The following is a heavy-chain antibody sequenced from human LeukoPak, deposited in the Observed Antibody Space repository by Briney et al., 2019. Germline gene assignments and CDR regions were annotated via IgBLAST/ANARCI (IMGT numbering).Heavy chain of an antibody. Sequence: PSETLSPTCTIPGGSLSSTSYYWGWIRQPPGKGLEWIGSIYYSGSTYYNPSLKSRVTISIDTSQNQFSLKVSSATAADTAVYYCARHTSWYFWSGSPPYYYYYMDVWGKGTTVTVSS. CDR3: ARHTSWYFWSGSPPYYYYYMDV. V-gene: IGHV4-39*01. CDR2: IYYSGST. CDR1: GGSLSSTSYY. D-gene: IGHD3-3*01. J-gene: IGHJ6*03.